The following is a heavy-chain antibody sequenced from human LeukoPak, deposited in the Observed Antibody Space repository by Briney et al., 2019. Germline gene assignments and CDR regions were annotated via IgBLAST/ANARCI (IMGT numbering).Heavy chain of an antibody. D-gene: IGHD6-19*01. Sequence: GGSLRLSCAASGFTFSSYSMNWVRQAPGKGLEWVSSISSSSSYIYYADSVKGRFTISRDNAKNSLYLQMNSLRAEDTAVYYCARDYSSGWPPAYYYGMDVWGQGTTVTVSS. CDR3: ARDYSSGWPPAYYYGMDV. CDR1: GFTFSSYS. J-gene: IGHJ6*02. V-gene: IGHV3-21*01. CDR2: ISSSSSYI.